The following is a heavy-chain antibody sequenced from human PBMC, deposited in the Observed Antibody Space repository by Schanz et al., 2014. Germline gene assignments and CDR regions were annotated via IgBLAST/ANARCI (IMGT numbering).Heavy chain of an antibody. CDR1: GYTFTSYD. CDR3: ARETTIITGGAFDV. Sequence: QVQLVQSGAEVKKPGASVKVSCKASGYTFTSYDINWVRQATGQGLEWMGIINPSGGSTSYAQKFQGRVTMTRDTSTSTVYMELSSLRSEDTAVYYCARETTIITGGAFDVWGQGTMVTVSS. CDR2: INPSGGST. V-gene: IGHV1-46*01. J-gene: IGHJ3*01. D-gene: IGHD3-9*01.